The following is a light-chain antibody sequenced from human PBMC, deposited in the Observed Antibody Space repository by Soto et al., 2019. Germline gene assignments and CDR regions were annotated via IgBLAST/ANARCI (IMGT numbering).Light chain of an antibody. J-gene: IGKJ2*01. Sequence: DIQMTQSPSTLSASVGDRVTITCRASQSMSSWLAWYQQKPGKAPKLLIYKASSLERGVPSRFSGSGSGTDFTLTISSLQPDDFATYYCQQYNSYPFTFGQGTKLEIK. CDR1: QSMSSW. CDR2: KAS. CDR3: QQYNSYPFT. V-gene: IGKV1-5*03.